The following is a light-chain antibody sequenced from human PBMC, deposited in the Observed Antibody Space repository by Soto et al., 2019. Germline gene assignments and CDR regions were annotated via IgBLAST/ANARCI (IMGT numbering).Light chain of an antibody. V-gene: IGLV2-23*02. CDR3: CSYAGSSTFGPYV. Sequence: QSVLTQPASVSGSPGQSIAISCTGTSSDVGSYNLVSWYQQHPGKAPKLMIYEVSKRPSGVSNRFSGSKSGNTASLTISGLQAGDEADYYCCSYAGSSTFGPYVFGTGTKVTV. J-gene: IGLJ1*01. CDR1: SSDVGSYNL. CDR2: EVS.